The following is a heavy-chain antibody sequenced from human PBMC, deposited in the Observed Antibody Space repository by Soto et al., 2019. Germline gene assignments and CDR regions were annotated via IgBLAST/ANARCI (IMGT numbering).Heavy chain of an antibody. J-gene: IGHJ6*02. D-gene: IGHD3-10*01. CDR3: ARVEFLWFGELLSDYYYYYGMDV. CDR1: GYTFTSYG. CDR2: ISAYNGNA. Sequence: ASVKVSCKASGYTFTSYGISWVRQAPGQGLEWMGWISAYNGNANYAQKLQGRVTMTTDTSTSTAYMELRSLRSDDTAVYYCARVEFLWFGELLSDYYYYYGMDVWGQGTTVTVSS. V-gene: IGHV1-18*04.